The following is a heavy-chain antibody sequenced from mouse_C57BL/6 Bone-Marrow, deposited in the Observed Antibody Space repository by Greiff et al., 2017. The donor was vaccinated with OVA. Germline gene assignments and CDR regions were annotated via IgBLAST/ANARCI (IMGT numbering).Heavy chain of an antibody. CDR1: GYSITSGYY. CDR2: ISYDGSN. CDR3: AREGWLLMDY. V-gene: IGHV3-6*01. D-gene: IGHD2-3*01. Sequence: EVKLQESGPGLVKPSQSLSLTCSVTGYSITSGYYWNWIRQFPGNKLEWMGYISYDGSNNYNPSLKNRISITRDTSKNQFFLKLNSVTTEDTATYYCAREGWLLMDYWGQGTSVTVSS. J-gene: IGHJ4*01.